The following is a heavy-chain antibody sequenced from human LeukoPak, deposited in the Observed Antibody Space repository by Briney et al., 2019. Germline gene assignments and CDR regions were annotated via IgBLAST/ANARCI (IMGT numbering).Heavy chain of an antibody. D-gene: IGHD3-10*01. CDR3: AREGLGETYFEY. V-gene: IGHV4-4*02. CDR2: MHHDGSA. CDR1: GGSITTRNF. J-gene: IGHJ4*02. Sequence: PSETLSLTCAVSGGSITTRNFWSWVRQPPGKGLEWIAEMHHDGSANYNPSLKSRVSMSVDKSKNHFSLRLTSVTAADTAVYYCAREGLGETYFEYWGRGILVTVSS.